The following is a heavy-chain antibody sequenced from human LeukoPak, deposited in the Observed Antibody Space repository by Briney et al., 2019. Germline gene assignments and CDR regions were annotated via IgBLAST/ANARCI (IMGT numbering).Heavy chain of an antibody. Sequence: PGGSLRLSCAASGFTFSSYSMNWVRQAPGKGLEWVSSISSSSSYIYYADSVKGRLTISRDDSKNTVYLQMKSLRPEDTAVYYCAREGHTSGYCGTFDVWGQGTTVAVS. D-gene: IGHD3-22*01. CDR2: ISSSSSYI. V-gene: IGHV3-21*01. J-gene: IGHJ3*01. CDR1: GFTFSSYS. CDR3: AREGHTSGYCGTFDV.